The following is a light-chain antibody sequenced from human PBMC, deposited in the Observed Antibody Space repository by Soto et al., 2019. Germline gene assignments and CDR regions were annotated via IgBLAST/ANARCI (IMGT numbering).Light chain of an antibody. CDR3: SSYAGTNNLLYV. V-gene: IGLV2-8*01. Sequence: QSVLTQPPSASGSPGQSVTISCSGTSSDVGAYNYVSWYQQHPGKAPRLLIYEVSQRPSGVPDRFSGSKSANTASLTVSGLQPEDEDDYYCSSYAGTNNLLYVFGTGTKXT. J-gene: IGLJ1*01. CDR1: SSDVGAYNY. CDR2: EVS.